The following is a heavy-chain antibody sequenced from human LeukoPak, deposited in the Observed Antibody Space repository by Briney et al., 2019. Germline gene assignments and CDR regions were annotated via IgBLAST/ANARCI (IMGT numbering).Heavy chain of an antibody. CDR1: GGSISSSSYY. Sequence: PSETLSLTCTVSGGSISSSSYYWGWIRQPPGKGLEWIGSIYYSGSTYYNPSLKSRVTISVDTSKNQFSLKLSSVTAADTAVYYCARVQLIAAADYYFDYWGQGTLVTVSS. J-gene: IGHJ4*02. CDR2: IYYSGST. V-gene: IGHV4-39*07. CDR3: ARVQLIAAADYYFDY. D-gene: IGHD6-13*01.